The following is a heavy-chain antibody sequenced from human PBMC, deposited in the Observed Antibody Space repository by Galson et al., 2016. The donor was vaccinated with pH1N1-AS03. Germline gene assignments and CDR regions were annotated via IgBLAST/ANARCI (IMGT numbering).Heavy chain of an antibody. V-gene: IGHV3-21*01. D-gene: IGHD6-19*01. J-gene: IGHJ4*02. Sequence: SLRLSCAASGFPFSGYSTNWVRQAPGKGLEWVSFISTTSSSIYYADSVTGRVTISRDKAKNSLFLQMNSLRDEDTAVYYCARDGPPQGISVAGSFDFWGQGTLVTVSS. CDR2: ISTTSSSI. CDR1: GFPFSGYS. CDR3: ARDGPPQGISVAGSFDF.